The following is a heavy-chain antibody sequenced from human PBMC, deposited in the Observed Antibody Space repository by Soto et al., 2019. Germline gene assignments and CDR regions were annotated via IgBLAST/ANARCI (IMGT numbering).Heavy chain of an antibody. CDR1: GFTFDDHS. CDR2: VSWDSSTV. J-gene: IGHJ5*02. CDR3: VQGRYTLMSSPLDH. D-gene: IGHD2-2*02. V-gene: IGHV3-9*01. Sequence: EGQLVESGGGLVQPGRSLRLSCVASGFTFDDHSMHWVRRGPGKGLEWVSGVSWDSSTVGYAGSVKGRFIISRDNAKNSLDLQMNSLRIEDTALYQCVQGRYTLMSSPLDHWGQGTLVTVSS.